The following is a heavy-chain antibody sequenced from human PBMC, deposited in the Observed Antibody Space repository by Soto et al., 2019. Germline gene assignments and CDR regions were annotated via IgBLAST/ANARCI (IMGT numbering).Heavy chain of an antibody. V-gene: IGHV4-4*02. D-gene: IGHD3-10*01. CDR1: GGSISSSNW. J-gene: IGHJ3*02. CDR3: ATSLLLARRWAFDI. CDR2: IFHSGST. Sequence: QVQLQESGPGLVKPSGTLSLTCAVSGGSISSSNWLIWVRHPPGRGLEWVGEIFHSGSTNYNPSLKSRVSISVDKSKTQFSLKLSSVTAAATAVYYCATSLLLARRWAFDIWGQGTMITVSS.